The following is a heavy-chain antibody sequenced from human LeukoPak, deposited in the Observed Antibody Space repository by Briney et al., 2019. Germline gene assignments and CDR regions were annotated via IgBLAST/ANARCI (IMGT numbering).Heavy chain of an antibody. V-gene: IGHV3-23*01. CDR3: AKVSGGGLYYDGMDV. J-gene: IGHJ6*02. CDR1: GFTFNNYA. Sequence: GGSLRLSCAASGFTFNNYAMNWVRQAPGKGLEWVSVISGSGGTTYYADSVKGRFTISRDSSKNTLYLQMNSLRAEDTAVHYCAKVSGGGLYYDGMDVWAKGPRSPSP. D-gene: IGHD1-14*01. CDR2: ISGSGGTT.